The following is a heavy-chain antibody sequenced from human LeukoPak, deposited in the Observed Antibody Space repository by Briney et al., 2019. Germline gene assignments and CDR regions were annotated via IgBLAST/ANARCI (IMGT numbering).Heavy chain of an antibody. CDR1: GYRFTGYY. V-gene: IGHV1-2*02. CDR2: INPNSGGT. Sequence: GASVKVSCKTSGYRFTGYYMHWVRQAPGQGLEWMGWINPNSGGTNYAQKFQGRVTMTRDTSISTAYMELSRLRSDDTAVYYCARLVGVGSQQWLGTDAFDIWGQGTMVTVSS. J-gene: IGHJ3*02. D-gene: IGHD6-19*01. CDR3: ARLVGVGSQQWLGTDAFDI.